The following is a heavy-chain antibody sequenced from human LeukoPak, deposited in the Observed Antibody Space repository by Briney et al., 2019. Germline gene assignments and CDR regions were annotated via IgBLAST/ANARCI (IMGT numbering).Heavy chain of an antibody. D-gene: IGHD3-3*01. J-gene: IGHJ4*02. CDR2: IYTSGST. V-gene: IGHV4-4*07. Sequence: SETLSLTCTVSGGSISSYYWSWIRQPAGKGLEWIGRIYTSGSTNYNPSLKSRVTMSVDTSKNQFSLKLSSVTAADTAVYYCAREILNDFWSPLGAFDIWGQGTLVTVSS. CDR1: GGSISSYY. CDR3: AREILNDFWSPLGAFDI.